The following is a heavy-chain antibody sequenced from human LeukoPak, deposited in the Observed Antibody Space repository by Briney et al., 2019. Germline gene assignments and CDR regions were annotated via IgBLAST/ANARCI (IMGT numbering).Heavy chain of an antibody. V-gene: IGHV4-59*01. CDR2: IYYSGST. CDR1: GGSISSYY. Sequence: PSETLSLTCTVSGGSISSYYWSWIRQPPGKGLEWIGYIYYSGSTNYNPSLKSRVTISVDTSKNQFSLKLSSVTAADTAVYYCARRGYSYGTIKWFDPWGQGTLVTVSS. CDR3: ARRGYSYGTIKWFDP. D-gene: IGHD5-18*01. J-gene: IGHJ5*02.